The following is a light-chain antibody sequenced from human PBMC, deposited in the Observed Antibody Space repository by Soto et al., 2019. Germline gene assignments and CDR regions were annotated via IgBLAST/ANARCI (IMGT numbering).Light chain of an antibody. CDR3: SSYTSSSTLYV. Sequence: QSVPTQPASVSGSPRQSSTISCTGASSDVGGYTYVSWYQQHPGKAPKLMIYEVNNRPSGVSNRFSGSKSGNTASLTISGLQAEDEADYYCSSYTSSSTLYVFGTGTKVTVL. CDR1: SSDVGGYTY. CDR2: EVN. J-gene: IGLJ1*01. V-gene: IGLV2-14*01.